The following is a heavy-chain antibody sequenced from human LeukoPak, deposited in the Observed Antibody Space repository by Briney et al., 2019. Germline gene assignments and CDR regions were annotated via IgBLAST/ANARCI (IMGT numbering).Heavy chain of an antibody. J-gene: IGHJ4*02. CDR2: INPTGGST. D-gene: IGHD3-10*01. Sequence: ASVKVSCKASGYTFTSHYMHWVRQAPGQGLEWMGIINPTGGSTSYAQKFQGRVTMTRDTSISTAYMELSRLRSDDTAVYYCAREILWFGDSRGDYWGQGTLVTVSS. CDR3: AREILWFGDSRGDY. V-gene: IGHV1-46*01. CDR1: GYTFTSHY.